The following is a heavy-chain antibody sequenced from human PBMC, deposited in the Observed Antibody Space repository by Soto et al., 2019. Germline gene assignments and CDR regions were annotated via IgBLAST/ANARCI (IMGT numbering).Heavy chain of an antibody. CDR2: VSHDGRNT. CDR1: GFPFSDYA. J-gene: IGHJ4*02. V-gene: IGHV3-30*18. CDR3: AKGGRQWLVTSDFNY. D-gene: IGHD6-19*01. Sequence: VQLVESGGGVVQPGRSLRLSCAASGFPFSDYAMHWVRQAPGKGLEWVAVVSHDGRNTHYADSVKSRFTISRDSSKNTVSLEMTSLRAEDTAVYYCAKGGRQWLVTSDFNYWGQGALVTVSS.